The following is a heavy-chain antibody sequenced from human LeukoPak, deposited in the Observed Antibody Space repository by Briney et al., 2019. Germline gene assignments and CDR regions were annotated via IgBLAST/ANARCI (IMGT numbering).Heavy chain of an antibody. CDR2: INAGNGNT. D-gene: IGHD3-10*01. J-gene: IGHJ4*02. CDR3: AREGGSGSSGVFDY. CDR1: GYTFTIYA. V-gene: IGHV1-3*01. Sequence: ASVKVSCKASGYTFTIYAIHWVRQAPGQRLEWMGWINAGNGNTKYSQKFQGRVTIITDTSASTAYMELSSLRSEDTAVYYCAREGGSGSSGVFDYWGQGTLVTVSS.